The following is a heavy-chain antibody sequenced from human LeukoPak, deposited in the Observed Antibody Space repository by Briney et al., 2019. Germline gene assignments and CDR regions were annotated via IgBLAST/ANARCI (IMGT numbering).Heavy chain of an antibody. D-gene: IGHD6-13*01. CDR2: ISGSGGST. V-gene: IGHV3-23*01. J-gene: IGHJ4*02. CDR1: GFTFSSYA. Sequence: GGSLRLSCAAAGFTFSSYAMSWVRQAPGKGLEWVSGISGSGGSTYYADSVKARFTISRDISKNTLYLQMNSLRAEDTAVYYCEKGGSSNWQTDWGQGTLVTVSS. CDR3: EKGGSSNWQTD.